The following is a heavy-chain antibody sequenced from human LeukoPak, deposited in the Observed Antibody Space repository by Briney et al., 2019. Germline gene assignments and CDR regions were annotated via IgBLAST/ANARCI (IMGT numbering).Heavy chain of an antibody. J-gene: IGHJ3*02. CDR1: GFSFSTYG. Sequence: PGGSLRLSCAASGFSFSTYGMHWVRQAPGKGLEWVAFVRYDGSNKQYADSVMGRFTISRDNSNNTLFLQMNSLRDEDTAVYYCAKVRTGLTTGGNAFGIWGQGTMVTVSS. D-gene: IGHD1-1*01. CDR3: AKVRTGLTTGGNAFGI. CDR2: VRYDGSNK. V-gene: IGHV3-30*02.